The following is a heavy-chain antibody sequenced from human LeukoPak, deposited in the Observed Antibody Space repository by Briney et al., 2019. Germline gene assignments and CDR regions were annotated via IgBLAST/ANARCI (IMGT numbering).Heavy chain of an antibody. V-gene: IGHV4-4*09. Sequence: SETLSLTCTVSGGSIGLYYWAWIRQPPGKGLEWIGYIFHTGSTNYNPSLKSRLTISVDTSRNQFSLRLSSVTAADTAVYHCARGSSYNWFDPWGQGTLVTVSS. J-gene: IGHJ5*02. CDR3: ARGSSYNWFDP. CDR2: IFHTGST. D-gene: IGHD6-6*01. CDR1: GGSIGLYY.